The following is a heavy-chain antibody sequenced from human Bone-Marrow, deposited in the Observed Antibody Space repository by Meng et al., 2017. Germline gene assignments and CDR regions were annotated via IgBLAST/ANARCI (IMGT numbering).Heavy chain of an antibody. Sequence: GGSLRLSCAASGFTFSPYAMYWVRQAPGKGLEWVSGISGSGGSTNYADSVKGRFTISRDNAKNSLYLQMNSLRAEDTAVYYCARDFVGYSYFDYWGQGTLVTVSS. V-gene: IGHV3-23*01. D-gene: IGHD5-18*01. CDR1: GFTFSPYA. CDR2: ISGSGGST. J-gene: IGHJ4*02. CDR3: ARDFVGYSYFDY.